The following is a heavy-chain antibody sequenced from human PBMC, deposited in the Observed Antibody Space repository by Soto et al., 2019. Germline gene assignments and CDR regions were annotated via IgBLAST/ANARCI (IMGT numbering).Heavy chain of an antibody. CDR3: AKDKGLRGSSYFGD. CDR2: ISGSGDGT. Sequence: EVQLRQSGGGVVQPGGSLRLSCVASGFSFNNYAMTWVLHAPGKGLEWVSGISGSGDGTYYADSVKDRFSVSRDKSTSTVHLQMSSLRVEDTAVYYCAKDKGLRGSSYFGDWGQGALVIVSS. V-gene: IGHV3-23*01. D-gene: IGHD3-16*01. J-gene: IGHJ4*02. CDR1: GFSFNNYA.